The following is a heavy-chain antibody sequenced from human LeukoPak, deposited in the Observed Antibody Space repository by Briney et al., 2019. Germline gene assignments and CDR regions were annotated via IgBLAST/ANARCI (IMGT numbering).Heavy chain of an antibody. Sequence: TGGSLRLSCAASGFTFSSYAMSWARQAPGKGLEWVSVIYSGGSTYYADSVKGRFAISRDNSKNTLYLQMNSLRAEDTAVYYCASLLRSGYECKWGQGTLVTVSS. CDR2: IYSGGST. CDR3: ASLLRSGYECK. V-gene: IGHV3-53*01. J-gene: IGHJ4*02. D-gene: IGHD3-3*01. CDR1: GFTFSSYA.